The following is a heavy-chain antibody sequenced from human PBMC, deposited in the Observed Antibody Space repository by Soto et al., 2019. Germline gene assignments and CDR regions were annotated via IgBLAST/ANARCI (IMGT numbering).Heavy chain of an antibody. Sequence: ASVKVSCKVSGYTLTELSMHWVRQAPGKGLEWMGGFDPEDGETIYAQKFQGRVTMTEATSTDTAYMELSSLRSEDTAVYYCATELWVTTGAPAAVDYWGQGTLVTVSS. CDR3: ATELWVTTGAPAAVDY. CDR2: FDPEDGET. J-gene: IGHJ4*02. D-gene: IGHD1-1*01. V-gene: IGHV1-24*01. CDR1: GYTLTELS.